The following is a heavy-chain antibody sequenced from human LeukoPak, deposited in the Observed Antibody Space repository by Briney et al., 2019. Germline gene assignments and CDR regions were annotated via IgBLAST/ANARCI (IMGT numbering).Heavy chain of an antibody. J-gene: IGHJ5*02. CDR3: AKDWELGS. V-gene: IGHV4-39*07. D-gene: IGHD1-26*01. CDR1: GGSISSSSYY. Sequence: PSETLSLTCTVSGGSISSSSYYWGWIRQPPGKGLEWIGSIYYSGSTYYNPSLKSRVTISVDTSKNQFSLKLTSVTTADTAFYYCAKDWELGSWGQGTLVTVSS. CDR2: IYYSGST.